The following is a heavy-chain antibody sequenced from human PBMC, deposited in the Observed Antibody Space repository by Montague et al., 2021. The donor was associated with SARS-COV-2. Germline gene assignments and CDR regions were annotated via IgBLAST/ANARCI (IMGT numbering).Heavy chain of an antibody. Sequence: CAISGDSVSSNTVAWNWFRQSPSRGLEWLGRTYYRSKWYNDYAVSMQSRVTINPDTSKNQFSLHVNSVTPEDTAVYYCARDSAYSIDYWGQGLLVTVSS. CDR1: GDSVSSNTVA. V-gene: IGHV6-1*01. D-gene: IGHD2-21*01. CDR3: ARDSAYSIDY. CDR2: TYYRSKWYN. J-gene: IGHJ4*02.